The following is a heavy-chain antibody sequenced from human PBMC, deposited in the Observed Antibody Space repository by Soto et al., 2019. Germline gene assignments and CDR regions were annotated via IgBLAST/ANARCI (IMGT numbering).Heavy chain of an antibody. Sequence: PSETLSLTCTVSGGSISSSSYYWGWIRQPPGKGLEWIGSIYYSGSTYYNPSLKSRVTISVDTSKNQFSLKLSSVTAADTAVYYCARGGLLWFGDPGGWFDPWGQGTLVTVSS. V-gene: IGHV4-39*01. CDR3: ARGGLLWFGDPGGWFDP. CDR1: GGSISSSSYY. D-gene: IGHD3-10*01. J-gene: IGHJ5*02. CDR2: IYYSGST.